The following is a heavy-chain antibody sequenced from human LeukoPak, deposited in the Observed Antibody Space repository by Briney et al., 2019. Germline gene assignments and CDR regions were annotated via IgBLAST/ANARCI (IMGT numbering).Heavy chain of an antibody. D-gene: IGHD3-22*01. CDR1: GGSISSGDYY. CDR3: ARPYYYDSRIDS. CDR2: MYYSGST. V-gene: IGHV4-30-4*01. Sequence: SETLSLTCTVSGGSISSGDYYWSWIRQPPGKGLEWIGYMYYSGSTYYNPSLKVRVTISLATSKNQFSLKLSSVTAADTAVYYCARPYYYDSRIDSWGQGTLVTVSS. J-gene: IGHJ5*01.